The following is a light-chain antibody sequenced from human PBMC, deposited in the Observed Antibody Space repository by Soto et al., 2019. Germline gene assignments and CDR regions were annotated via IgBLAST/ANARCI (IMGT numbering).Light chain of an antibody. CDR1: SSDVGGYNY. J-gene: IGLJ1*01. CDR2: EVS. CDR3: SSYAGSNNLGV. Sequence: QSALTQPPSASGSPGQSVTISCTGTSSDVGGYNYVSWYQQHPGKAPKLMIYEVSKRPSGVPDRFSGSKSGNTASLPVSGLQAEDEDDYYCSSYAGSNNLGVFGTGTKLTVL. V-gene: IGLV2-8*01.